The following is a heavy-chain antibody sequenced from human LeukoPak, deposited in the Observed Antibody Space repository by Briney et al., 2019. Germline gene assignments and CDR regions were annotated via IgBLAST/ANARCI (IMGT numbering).Heavy chain of an antibody. CDR3: TRDAAGLDY. CDR1: GFPFRNHW. CDR2: IKSDGSVA. Sequence: PGGSLRLSCAAPGFPFRNHWMHWVRPAPGKGLVWVSRIKSDGSVATYADSVKGRFTISRDNAKSTLYLQMNSLRGEDTAVYYCTRDAAGLDYWGQGTLVTVSS. D-gene: IGHD1-14*01. J-gene: IGHJ4*02. V-gene: IGHV3-74*03.